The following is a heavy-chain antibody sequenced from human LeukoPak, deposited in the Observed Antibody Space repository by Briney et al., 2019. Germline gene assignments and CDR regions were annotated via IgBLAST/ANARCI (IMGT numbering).Heavy chain of an antibody. CDR3: ARAEGYVTAPQFDP. V-gene: IGHV4-59*12. CDR2: IYYSGST. J-gene: IGHJ5*02. D-gene: IGHD1-1*01. Sequence: SETLSLTCTVSDGSISSYYWSWIRQPPGKGLEWIGYIYYSGSTNYNPSLKSRVTISVDTSKNQFSLKLSSVTAADTAVYYCARAEGYVTAPQFDPWGQGTLVTVSS. CDR1: DGSISSYY.